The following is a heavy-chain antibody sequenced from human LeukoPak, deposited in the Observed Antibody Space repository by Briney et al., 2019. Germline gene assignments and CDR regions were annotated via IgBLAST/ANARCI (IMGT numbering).Heavy chain of an antibody. CDR3: ARGSYDILTFYHY. J-gene: IGHJ4*02. V-gene: IGHV3-30*04. CDR2: ISYDGSNK. D-gene: IGHD3-9*01. CDR1: GFTFSSYA. Sequence: GGSLRLSCAASGFTFSSYAMHWVRQAPGKGLEWVAVISYDGSNKYYADSVKGRFTISRDNSKNTLYLQMNSLRAEDTAVYYCARGSYDILTFYHYWGQGTLVTVSS.